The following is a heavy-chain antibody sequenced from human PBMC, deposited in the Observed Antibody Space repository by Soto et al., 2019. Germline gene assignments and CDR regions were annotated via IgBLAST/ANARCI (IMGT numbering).Heavy chain of an antibody. CDR2: ISYDGSNK. CDR1: GFTFSSYG. J-gene: IGHJ4*02. D-gene: IGHD3-22*01. V-gene: IGHV3-30*18. CDR3: AKDLGDGSITTPVDY. Sequence: QVQLVESGGGVVQPGRSLRLSCAASGFTFSSYGMHWVRQAPGKGLEWVAVISYDGSNKYYADSVKGRFTISRDNSKNTLYLQMNSLRAEDTAVYYCAKDLGDGSITTPVDYWGQGTLVTVSS.